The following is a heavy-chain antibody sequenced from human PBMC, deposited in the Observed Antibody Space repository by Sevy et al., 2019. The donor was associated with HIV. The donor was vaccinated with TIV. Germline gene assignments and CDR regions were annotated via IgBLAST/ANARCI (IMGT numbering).Heavy chain of an antibody. CDR3: ATAPGYYDSAPFDY. D-gene: IGHD3-22*01. V-gene: IGHV3-15*01. Sequence: GGSLRLSCAVSGFAFSNAWMNWVSQAPGTGLQWVGLIKSKIDGETTDYVAPVKGRFTISRDDSTNTLYLQMNSLKTEDTGVYYCATAPGYYDSAPFDYWGPGTLVTVSS. J-gene: IGHJ4*02. CDR1: GFAFSNAW. CDR2: IKSKIDGETT.